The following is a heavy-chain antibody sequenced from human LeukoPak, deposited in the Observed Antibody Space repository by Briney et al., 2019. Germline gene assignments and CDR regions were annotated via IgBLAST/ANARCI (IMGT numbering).Heavy chain of an antibody. V-gene: IGHV1-2*06. J-gene: IGHJ4*02. CDR3: ASGPTLGYCSGGSCYSINFDY. Sequence: ASVKVSCKASGYTFTGYYMHWVRQAPGQGLEWMGRINPNSGGTNYAQKFQGRVTMTRDTSISTAYMELSRLRSDDTAAYYCASGPTLGYCSGGSCYSINFDYWGQGTLVTVSS. CDR2: INPNSGGT. D-gene: IGHD2-15*01. CDR1: GYTFTGYY.